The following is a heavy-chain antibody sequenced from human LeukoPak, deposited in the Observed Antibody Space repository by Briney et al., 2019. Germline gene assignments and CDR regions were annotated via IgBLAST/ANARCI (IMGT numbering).Heavy chain of an antibody. CDR3: ARDGYSRTAFYYYYYGMDV. V-gene: IGHV3-74*01. CDR1: GFTFTSYW. J-gene: IGHJ6*02. CDR2: INSDGRST. Sequence: GGSLRLSCEASGFTFTSYWMHWVRQAPGKGLVWVSRINSDGRSTSYADSVRGRFTISRDNAKNSLYLQMNSLRAEDTAVYYCARDGYSRTAFYYYYYGMDVWGQGTTVTVSS. D-gene: IGHD6-13*01.